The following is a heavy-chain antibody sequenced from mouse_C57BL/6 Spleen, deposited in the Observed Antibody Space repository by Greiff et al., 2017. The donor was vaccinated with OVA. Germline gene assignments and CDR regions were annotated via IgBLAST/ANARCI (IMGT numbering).Heavy chain of an antibody. CDR1: GYTFTSYW. D-gene: IGHD2-3*01. J-gene: IGHJ2*01. CDR2: IHPSDGDT. Sequence: QVQLKQPGAELVKPGASVKVSCKASGYTFTSYWMHWVKQRPGQGLEWIGRIHPSDGDTNYNQKFKGKATLTVDKSSSTAYMQLSSLTSEDSAVYYCAMRGIDGYFDYWGQGTTLTVSS. V-gene: IGHV1-74*01. CDR3: AMRGIDGYFDY.